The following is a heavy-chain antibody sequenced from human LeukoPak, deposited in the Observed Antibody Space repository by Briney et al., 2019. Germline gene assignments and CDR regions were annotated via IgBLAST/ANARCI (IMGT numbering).Heavy chain of an antibody. V-gene: IGHV4-59*01. J-gene: IGHJ5*02. CDR3: ARNGYSSGWYPCWFDP. D-gene: IGHD6-19*01. CDR1: GGSLSSYY. Sequence: SETLSLTCTVSGGSLSSYYWSWIRQPPGKGLEWIGYIYYSGSTNYNPSLKSRVTISVDTSKNQFSLKLSSVTAADTAVYYCARNGYSSGWYPCWFDPWGQGTLVTVSS. CDR2: IYYSGST.